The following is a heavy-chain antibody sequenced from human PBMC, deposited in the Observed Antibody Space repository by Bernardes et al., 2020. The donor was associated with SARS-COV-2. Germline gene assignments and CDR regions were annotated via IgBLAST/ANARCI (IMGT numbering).Heavy chain of an antibody. J-gene: IGHJ4*02. Sequence: GGSLRLSCAASGFTFSSYWMHWVRKAPGKGLVWVSGIQSDGSITTYADSVKGRFTISRDNAKNTLYLQMNSLRAEDTAVYYCARGYASLAVYWGQGTLVTVS. CDR1: GFTFSSYW. CDR2: IQSDGSIT. CDR3: ARGYASLAVY. D-gene: IGHD6-6*01. V-gene: IGHV3-74*01.